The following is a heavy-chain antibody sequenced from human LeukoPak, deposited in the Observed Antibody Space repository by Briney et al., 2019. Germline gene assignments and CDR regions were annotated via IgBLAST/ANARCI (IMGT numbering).Heavy chain of an antibody. CDR2: IIPIFGTA. Sequence: HRASVKVSCKASGGTFSSYAISWVRQAPGQGLEWMGGIIPIFGTANYAQKFQGRVTITADESTSTAYMELSSLRSEDTAVYYCARSLYSSSLSNWFDPWGQGTLVTVSS. V-gene: IGHV1-69*13. J-gene: IGHJ5*02. D-gene: IGHD6-13*01. CDR1: GGTFSSYA. CDR3: ARSLYSSSLSNWFDP.